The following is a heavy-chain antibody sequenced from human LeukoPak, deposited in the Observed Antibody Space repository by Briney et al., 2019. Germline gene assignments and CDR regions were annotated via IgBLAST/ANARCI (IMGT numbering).Heavy chain of an antibody. V-gene: IGHV1-69*05. CDR2: IIPIFGTA. CDR1: GYTFTSYY. CDR3: AREDTAMASDY. D-gene: IGHD5-18*01. Sequence: SVKVSCKASGYTFTSYYMHWVRQAPGQGLEWMGGIIPIFGTANYAQKFQGRVTITTDESTSTAYMELSSLRSEDTAVYYCAREDTAMASDYWGQGTLVTVSS. J-gene: IGHJ4*02.